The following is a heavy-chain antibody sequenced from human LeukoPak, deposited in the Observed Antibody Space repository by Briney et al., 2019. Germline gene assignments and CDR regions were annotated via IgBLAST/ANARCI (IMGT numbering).Heavy chain of an antibody. CDR3: AREGSSSYCDY. D-gene: IGHD6-6*01. V-gene: IGHV3-48*04. Sequence: PGGSLRLSCAASGFTFSSYSMNWVRQSPGKGLEWISYISSSSSALYYGDSVKGRFTISRDNAKNSLYLQMNSLRAEDTAVYYCAREGSSSYCDYWGQGTLVTVSS. CDR1: GFTFSSYS. CDR2: ISSSSSAL. J-gene: IGHJ4*02.